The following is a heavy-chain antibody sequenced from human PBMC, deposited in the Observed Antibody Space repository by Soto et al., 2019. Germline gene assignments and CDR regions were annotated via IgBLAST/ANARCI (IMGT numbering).Heavy chain of an antibody. J-gene: IGHJ5*02. CDR3: ARGGPVIIPAATNWFDP. V-gene: IGHV1-69*06. CDR2: IIPIFATP. Sequence: QVQLVQSGPEVKKPGSSVKVSCKGSGGFNSYSISWVRQAPGQGPEWMGGIIPIFATPTYAQKFQGRVTITADKSTSTAYMDLSRLTSEDTAVYYCARGGPVIIPAATNWFDPWGQGTLVSVSS. D-gene: IGHD2-2*01. CDR1: GGFNSYS.